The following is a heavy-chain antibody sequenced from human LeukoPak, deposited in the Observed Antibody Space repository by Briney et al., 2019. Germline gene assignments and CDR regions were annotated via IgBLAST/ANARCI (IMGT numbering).Heavy chain of an antibody. D-gene: IGHD6-6*01. CDR2: IYPNSGGT. Sequence: PAASVKVSCKASGYTFTGYYMHWVRQAPGQGLEWMGWIYPNSGGTNYAQKFQGRVTMTRDTSISTAYMELSRLRSDDTAAYYCARKYSSSSAKGNWFDPWGQGTLVTVSS. V-gene: IGHV1-2*02. CDR3: ARKYSSSSAKGNWFDP. J-gene: IGHJ5*02. CDR1: GYTFTGYY.